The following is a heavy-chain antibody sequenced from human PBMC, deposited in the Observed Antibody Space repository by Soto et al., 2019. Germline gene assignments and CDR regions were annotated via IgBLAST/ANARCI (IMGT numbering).Heavy chain of an antibody. CDR1: GGSFSGYY. CDR3: ARGHFWYSGSYGGFDY. Sequence: SETLSLTCAVYGGSFSGYYWSWIRQPPGKGLEWIGEINHSGSTNYNPSLKSRVTISVDTSKNQFSLKLSSVTAADTAVYYCARGHFWYSGSYGGFDYWGQGTLVTVSS. V-gene: IGHV4-34*01. CDR2: INHSGST. D-gene: IGHD1-26*01. J-gene: IGHJ4*02.